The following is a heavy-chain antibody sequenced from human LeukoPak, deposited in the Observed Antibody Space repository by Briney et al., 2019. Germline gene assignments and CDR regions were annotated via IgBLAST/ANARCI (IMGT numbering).Heavy chain of an antibody. J-gene: IGHJ4*02. CDR2: IIPIFGTA. V-gene: IGHV1-69*13. Sequence: EASVKVSCKASGGTFSSYAISWVRQAPGQGLEWMGGIIPIFGTANYAQKFQGRVTITADESTSTAYMELSSLRSEDTAVYYCARGGYYYDSSGYSHLPDYWGQGTLVTVSA. D-gene: IGHD3-22*01. CDR1: GGTFSSYA. CDR3: ARGGYYYDSSGYSHLPDY.